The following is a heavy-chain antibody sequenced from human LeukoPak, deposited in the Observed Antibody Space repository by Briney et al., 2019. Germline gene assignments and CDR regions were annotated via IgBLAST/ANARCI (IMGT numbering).Heavy chain of an antibody. Sequence: GGSLRLSCAASGFTFSSYGMHWVRQAPGKGLEWVAVILSDGTKEFYTDSVKGRFTISRDNSKNTLYLQMNSLRAEDTAVYYCARDNAGIAVPVAPDYYYYYMDVWGKGTTVTVSS. V-gene: IGHV3-33*01. J-gene: IGHJ6*03. CDR3: ARDNAGIAVPVAPDYYYYYMDV. D-gene: IGHD6-19*01. CDR1: GFTFSSYG. CDR2: ILSDGTKE.